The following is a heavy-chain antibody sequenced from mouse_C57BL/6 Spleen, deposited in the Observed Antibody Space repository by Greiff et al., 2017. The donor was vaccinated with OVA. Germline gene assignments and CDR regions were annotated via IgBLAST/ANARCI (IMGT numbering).Heavy chain of an antibody. V-gene: IGHV5-6*01. Sequence: EVQRVESGGDLVKPGGSLKLSCAASGFTFSSYGMSWVRQTPDKRLEWVATISSGGSYTYYPDSVKGRFTISRDNAKNTLYLQMSSLKSEDTAMYYCASYYYGSSRYAMDYWGQGTSVTVSS. CDR3: ASYYYGSSRYAMDY. CDR1: GFTFSSYG. CDR2: ISSGGSYT. J-gene: IGHJ4*01. D-gene: IGHD1-1*01.